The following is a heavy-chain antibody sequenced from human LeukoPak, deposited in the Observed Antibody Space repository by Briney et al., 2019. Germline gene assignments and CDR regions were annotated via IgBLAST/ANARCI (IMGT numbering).Heavy chain of an antibody. D-gene: IGHD6-19*01. V-gene: IGHV5-51*01. CDR3: ARSWVAGYGTVLDY. Sequence: GESLKISRKGSGYTFTNYWIGWVRQMPGKGLEWMGIIYPGDSDTRYSPSFQGQVTISADKSISTAYLQWSNLKASDTAMYYCARSWVAGYGTVLDYWGQGTLVTVSS. J-gene: IGHJ4*02. CDR2: IYPGDSDT. CDR1: GYTFTNYW.